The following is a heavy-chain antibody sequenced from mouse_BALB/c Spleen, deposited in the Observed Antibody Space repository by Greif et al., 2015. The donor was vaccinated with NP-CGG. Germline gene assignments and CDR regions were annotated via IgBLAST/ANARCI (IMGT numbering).Heavy chain of an antibody. V-gene: IGHV7-3*02. J-gene: IGHJ4*01. CDR2: IRNKANGYTT. Sequence: EVKLVESGGGLVQPGGSLRLSRATSGFTFTDYYMSWVRQPPGKALEWLGFIRNKANGYTTEYSASVKGRFTISRDNSQSILYLQMNTLRAEDSATYYCARAPYYGSRGYAMDYWGQGTSVTVSS. CDR1: GFTFTDYY. CDR3: ARAPYYGSRGYAMDY. D-gene: IGHD1-1*01.